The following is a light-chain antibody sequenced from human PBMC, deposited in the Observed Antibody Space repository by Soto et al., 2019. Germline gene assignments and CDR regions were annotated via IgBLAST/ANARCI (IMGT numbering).Light chain of an antibody. CDR2: WAS. Sequence: DIVMTQSPDSLAASLGERATINRKSSQSLLYSSNNENSLAWFQQRPGQPPKLLIYWASTRESGVPDRFSGSGSGTDFTLTISSLQAEDVAVYYCQQYYTTLYTFGQGTKLEIK. CDR1: QSLLYSSNNENS. V-gene: IGKV4-1*01. J-gene: IGKJ2*01. CDR3: QQYYTTLYT.